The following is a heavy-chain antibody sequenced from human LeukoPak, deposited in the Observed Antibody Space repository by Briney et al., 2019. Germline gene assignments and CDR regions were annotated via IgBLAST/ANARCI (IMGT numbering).Heavy chain of an antibody. D-gene: IGHD1-26*01. CDR2: ISNNGGDT. V-gene: IGHV3-64*01. CDR1: GFTFSSYA. J-gene: IGHJ6*03. Sequence: GGSLRLSCAASGFTFSSYAMHWVRQAPGKGLEYVSGISNNGGDTYYANSVKGRFTISRDNSKNTLYLQVGSLRAEDMAVYYCARGAGANSYYYYHMDVWGKGTTVTVSS. CDR3: ARGAGANSYYYYHMDV.